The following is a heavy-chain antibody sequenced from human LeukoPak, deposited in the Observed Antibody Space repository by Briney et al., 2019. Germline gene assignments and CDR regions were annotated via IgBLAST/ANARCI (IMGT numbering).Heavy chain of an antibody. CDR3: ARGTPPMTTATYYFDY. D-gene: IGHD4-17*01. V-gene: IGHV7-4-1*02. J-gene: IGHJ4*02. CDR1: GYTFTGYT. CDR2: INTNTGNP. Sequence: ASVKVSCKASGYTFTGYTMSWVRQAPGQGLEWMGWINTNTGNPTYAQGFTGRFVFSLDTSVSTAYLQINSLEAEDTAVYYCARGTPPMTTATYYFDYWGQGTLVTVYS.